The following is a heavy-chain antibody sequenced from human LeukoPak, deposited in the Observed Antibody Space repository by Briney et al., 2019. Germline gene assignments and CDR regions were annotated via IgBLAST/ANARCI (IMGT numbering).Heavy chain of an antibody. D-gene: IGHD2-2*02. V-gene: IGHV4-34*01. J-gene: IGHJ6*02. CDR1: GGSFSGYY. Sequence: SETLSLTCAVYGGSFSGYYWSWIRQPPGKGLEWIGEINHSGSTNYNPSLKSRVTISVDTSKNQFSLKLSSVTAADTAVYYCARAFLGHCSSTSYYMVHYYYGMDVWGQGTTVTVSS. CDR3: ARAFLGHCSSTSYYMVHYYYGMDV. CDR2: INHSGST.